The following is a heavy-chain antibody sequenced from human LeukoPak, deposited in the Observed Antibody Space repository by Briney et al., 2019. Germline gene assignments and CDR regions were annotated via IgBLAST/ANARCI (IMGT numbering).Heavy chain of an antibody. J-gene: IGHJ4*02. CDR3: AVLGAHIVVVPAKYYFDY. CDR1: GGSISSSSYY. V-gene: IGHV4-39*07. CDR2: IYYSGST. Sequence: SETLSLTCTVSGGSISSSSYYWGWIRQPPGKGLEWIGSIYYSGSTYYNPSLKSRVTISVDTSKNQFSLKLSSVTAADTAVYYCAVLGAHIVVVPAKYYFDYWGQGTLVTVSS. D-gene: IGHD2-2*01.